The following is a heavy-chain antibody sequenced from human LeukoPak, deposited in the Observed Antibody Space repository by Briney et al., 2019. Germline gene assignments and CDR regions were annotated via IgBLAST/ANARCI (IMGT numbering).Heavy chain of an antibody. J-gene: IGHJ4*02. D-gene: IGHD4-17*01. V-gene: IGHV4-4*07. CDR2: IYSGESVYATENT. CDR3: ARDPTTVTTMFDS. CDR1: GVSVSSYY. Sequence: PSETLSLTCSVSGVSVSSYYWSWIRLPAGNGLEWIGRIYSGESVYATENTSYNPSLKSRVTMSADTSRNKVFLKLTSVTAADTAVYYCARDPTTVTTMFDSWGQGALVTVSS.